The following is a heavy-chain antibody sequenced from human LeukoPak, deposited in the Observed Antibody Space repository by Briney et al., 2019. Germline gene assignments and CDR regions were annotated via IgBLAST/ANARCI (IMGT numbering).Heavy chain of an antibody. V-gene: IGHV3-23*01. CDR1: GFTFSSYG. D-gene: IGHD6-19*01. Sequence: PGGSLRLSCTASGFTFSSYGMSWVRQAPGKGLEWVSSITDSGRSTYYADFMKGRFTISRDNSKNTLYLQMNTLRAEDTAIYYCAKRDTRGWFYFDYWGQGTLVTVSS. CDR2: ITDSGRST. J-gene: IGHJ4*02. CDR3: AKRDTRGWFYFDY.